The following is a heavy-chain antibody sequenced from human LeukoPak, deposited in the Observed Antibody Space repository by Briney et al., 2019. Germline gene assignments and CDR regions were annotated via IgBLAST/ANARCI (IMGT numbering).Heavy chain of an antibody. D-gene: IGHD3-10*01. Sequence: PSETLSLTCAVYSGSFSGYYWTWFRQPPGKGLEWIGEFNHNWGAKYNPSLKSRVTISVDTSNNHLSLSLNSVTTADTAVYYCAASLWFGIYPGYWGQGSLVTVSS. V-gene: IGHV4-34*01. CDR2: FNHNWGA. J-gene: IGHJ4*02. CDR3: AASLWFGIYPGY. CDR1: SGSFSGYY.